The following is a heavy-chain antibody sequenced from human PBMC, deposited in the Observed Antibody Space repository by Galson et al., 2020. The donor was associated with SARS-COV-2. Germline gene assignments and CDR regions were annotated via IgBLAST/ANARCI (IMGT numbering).Heavy chain of an antibody. Sequence: GESLKISCAGSGFTFSNYWMKWVRQAPGKGLVWVSRINSDGSSTSYADSVKGRFTICRDNAKNTLYLQMNTLRAEDTAVYYCATRYSGYPSYWGQGTLVTVSS. CDR2: INSDGSST. D-gene: IGHD5-12*01. V-gene: IGHV3-74*01. J-gene: IGHJ4*02. CDR3: ATRYSGYPSY. CDR1: GFTFSNYW.